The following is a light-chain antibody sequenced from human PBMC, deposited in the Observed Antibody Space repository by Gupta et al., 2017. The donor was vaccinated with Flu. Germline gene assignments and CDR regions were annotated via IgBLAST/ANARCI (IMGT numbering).Light chain of an antibody. CDR2: DAS. CDR3: QQSYSTSYS. V-gene: IGKV1-39*01. J-gene: IGKJ2*03. Sequence: ITRYLNWYQQKPGKVPKVVIYDASNLQSGVPSRFSGSGSATDYTLTISSLQPEDSGTYYCQQSYSTSYSFGQGTKLEIK. CDR1: ITRY.